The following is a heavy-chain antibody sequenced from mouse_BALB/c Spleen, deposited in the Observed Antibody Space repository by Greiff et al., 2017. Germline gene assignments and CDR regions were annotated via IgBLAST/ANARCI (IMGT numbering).Heavy chain of an antibody. Sequence: EVHLVESGGGLVKPGGSLKLSCAASGFTFSSYTMSWVRQSPEKRLEWVATISSGGGYTYYPDSLKGRFTISRDNAKNTLYLQRSSLKSEDTAMYYCTRDDGSYAMDYWGQGTSVTVSS. D-gene: IGHD1-2*01. CDR3: TRDDGSYAMDY. CDR2: ISSGGGYT. J-gene: IGHJ4*01. V-gene: IGHV5-6-4*01. CDR1: GFTFSSYT.